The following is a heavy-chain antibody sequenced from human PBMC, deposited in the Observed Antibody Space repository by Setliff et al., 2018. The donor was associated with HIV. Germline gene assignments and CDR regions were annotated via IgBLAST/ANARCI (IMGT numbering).Heavy chain of an antibody. J-gene: IGHJ3*02. CDR2: ITKRADET. CDR3: ARQNILGDAGGTFDI. CDR1: GFTFGSYS. Sequence: GGSLRLSCAASGFTFGSYSTNWVRQAPGKGLEWISYITKRADETHYADSVMGRFSISRDNAKNSVYLQMNSLRGEDTAVYYCARQNILGDAGGTFDIWGQGTMVTVSS. D-gene: IGHD3-10*01. V-gene: IGHV3-21*05.